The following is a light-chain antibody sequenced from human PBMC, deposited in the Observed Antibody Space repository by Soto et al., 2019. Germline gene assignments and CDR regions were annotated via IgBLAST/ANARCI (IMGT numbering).Light chain of an antibody. CDR1: QSISTF. V-gene: IGKV1-5*01. CDR2: DAS. J-gene: IGKJ1*01. Sequence: DIQMTQSPSTLSASAGDTVTITCRASQSISTFLAWYQQKPGKAPKLLIFDASSLKSGVPSRFSGSGSGTEFTLTISSLQPDDFATYYCQQYDSYSWTFGQGTNLDIK. CDR3: QQYDSYSWT.